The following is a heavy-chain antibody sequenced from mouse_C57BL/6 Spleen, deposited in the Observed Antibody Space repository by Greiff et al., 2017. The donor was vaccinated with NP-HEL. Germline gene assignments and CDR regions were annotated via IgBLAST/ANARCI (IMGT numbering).Heavy chain of an antibody. V-gene: IGHV5-6*02. CDR2: ISSGGSYT. D-gene: IGHD2-4*01. Sequence: VKLVESGGDLVKPGGSLKLSCAASGFTFSSYGMSWVRQTPDKRLEWVATISSGGSYTYYPDSVKGRFTISRDNAKNTLYLQMSSLKSEDTAMYYCARLDYDYDGTLFAYWGQGTLVTVSA. J-gene: IGHJ3*01. CDR1: GFTFSSYG. CDR3: ARLDYDYDGTLFAY.